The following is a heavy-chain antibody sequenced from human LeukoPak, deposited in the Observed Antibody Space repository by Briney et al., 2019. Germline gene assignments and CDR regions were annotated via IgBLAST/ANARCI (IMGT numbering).Heavy chain of an antibody. CDR1: GFTVSSNY. D-gene: IGHD3-10*01. J-gene: IGHJ5*02. CDR3: HPSISMVRGVNGDWFDL. CDR2: IYSGGRT. Sequence: GGSLRFSCEASGFTVSSNYMSWVRQAPGKGLEWVSVIYSGGRTYYADSVKGRFTISRDDFRNTLYLQMNSLRVDDTAVYYCHPSISMVRGVNGDWFDLWGQGTLVTVSS. V-gene: IGHV3-53*01.